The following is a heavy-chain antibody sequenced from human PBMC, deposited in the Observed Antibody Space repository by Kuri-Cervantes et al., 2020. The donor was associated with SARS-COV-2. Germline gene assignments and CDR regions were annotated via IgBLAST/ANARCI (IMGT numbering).Heavy chain of an antibody. V-gene: IGHV3-30*04. CDR3: ARARVGVFDF. D-gene: IGHD2-21*01. Sequence: GESLKISCAASGFTFNTCAMHWVRQAPGKGLELVVMISSDGSNKNYADSVKGRFTISRDNSKNTLYLQINSLRTEDTAVFYCARARVGVFDFWGQGALVTVSS. CDR2: ISSDGSNK. J-gene: IGHJ4*02. CDR1: GFTFNTCA.